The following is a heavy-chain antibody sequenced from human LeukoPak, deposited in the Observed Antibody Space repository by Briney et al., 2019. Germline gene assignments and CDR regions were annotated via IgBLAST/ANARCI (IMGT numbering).Heavy chain of an antibody. CDR3: AKDHSHRISMITFGGVDY. Sequence: PGGSLRLSCAASGFTFRSYRMHWVRQAPGKGLAWVSHISGDESRTTYADSVQGRSTISRDDAKNTLYLQMNSLRAEDTAVYYCAKDHSHRISMITFGGVDYWGQGTLVTVSS. D-gene: IGHD3-16*01. CDR1: GFTFRSYR. J-gene: IGHJ4*02. V-gene: IGHV3-74*01. CDR2: ISGDESRT.